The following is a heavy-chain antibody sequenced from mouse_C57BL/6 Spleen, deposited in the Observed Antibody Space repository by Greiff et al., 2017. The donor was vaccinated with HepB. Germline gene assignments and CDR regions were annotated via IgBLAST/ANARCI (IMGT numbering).Heavy chain of an antibody. CDR3: AREGTAQATRTMDY. V-gene: IGHV1-52*01. J-gene: IGHJ4*01. Sequence: QVQLQQPGAELVRPGSSVKLSCKASGYTFTSYWMHWVKQRPIQGLEWIGNIDPSDSETHYNQQFKDKATLTVAKSSSTAYMQLSSLTSEDSAVYYCAREGTAQATRTMDYWGQGTSVTVSS. D-gene: IGHD3-2*02. CDR2: IDPSDSET. CDR1: GYTFTSYW.